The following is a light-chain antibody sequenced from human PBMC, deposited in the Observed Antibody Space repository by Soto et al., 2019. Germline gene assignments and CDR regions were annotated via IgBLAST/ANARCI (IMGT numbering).Light chain of an antibody. J-gene: IGKJ1*01. Sequence: DSVMTQSRLSLPVTPGEPASISCRSSQSLLHVNGYTYLDWYLQKPGQSPQLLMYLVSIRASGVPDRFSGSGSGTDFTLKISRVEAEDVGVYYCMQAVQIPGTFGQGTKVDSK. V-gene: IGKV2-28*01. CDR2: LVS. CDR3: MQAVQIPGT. CDR1: QSLLHVNGYTY.